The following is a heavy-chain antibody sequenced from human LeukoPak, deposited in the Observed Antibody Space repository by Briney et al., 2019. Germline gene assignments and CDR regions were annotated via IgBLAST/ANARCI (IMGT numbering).Heavy chain of an antibody. J-gene: IGHJ4*02. CDR1: GFTLSSYW. CDR3: AKGGTVLFDY. Sequence: GVSLRRSCAASGFTLSSYWMHWVSQAPGKGLVWVSRINNDGSSTSYADSVKGRFTISRDNAKNTLYLQMNSLRDEDTAVYYCAKGGTVLFDYWGQGTLVTVSS. D-gene: IGHD2-8*01. CDR2: INNDGSST. V-gene: IGHV3-74*01.